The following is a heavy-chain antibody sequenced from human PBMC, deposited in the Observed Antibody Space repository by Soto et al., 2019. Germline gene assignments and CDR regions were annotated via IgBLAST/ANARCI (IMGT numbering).Heavy chain of an antibody. CDR1: GYSFTSYW. Sequence: GESLKIAWSGSGYSFTSYWIGLVRQMPGKGLEWMGIIYPGDSDTRYSPSFQGQVTISADKSISTAYLQWSSLTASDTDMYYCARCQGGSSPEDYWGQGTLVTVSS. V-gene: IGHV5-51*01. D-gene: IGHD6-6*01. CDR2: IYPGDSDT. J-gene: IGHJ4*02. CDR3: ARCQGGSSPEDY.